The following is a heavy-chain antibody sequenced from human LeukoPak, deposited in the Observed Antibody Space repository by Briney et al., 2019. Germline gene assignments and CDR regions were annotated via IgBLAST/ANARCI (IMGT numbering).Heavy chain of an antibody. CDR2: INPNSGGT. Sequence: ASVKVSRKASGYTFTDYYIHWVRQAPGQGLEWMGWINPNSGGTNYAQKFQGRVTMTRDTSISTAYMELSRLRSDDTAVYYCARPTVYSGYDLRYWGQGTLVTVYS. CDR3: ARPTVYSGYDLRY. D-gene: IGHD5-12*01. J-gene: IGHJ4*02. V-gene: IGHV1-2*02. CDR1: GYTFTDYY.